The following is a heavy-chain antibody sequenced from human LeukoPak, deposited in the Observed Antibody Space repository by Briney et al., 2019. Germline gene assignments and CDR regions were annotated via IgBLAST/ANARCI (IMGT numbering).Heavy chain of an antibody. CDR3: AKDRESIAARPEVFDY. D-gene: IGHD6-6*01. CDR1: GFTFSSYG. V-gene: IGHV3-30*18. Sequence: GGSLRLSCAASGFTFSSYGIHWVRQAPGKGLEWVAVISYDGSNKYYADSVKGRFTISRDNSKNTLYLQMNSLRAEDTAVYYCAKDRESIAARPEVFDYWGQGTLVTVYS. J-gene: IGHJ4*02. CDR2: ISYDGSNK.